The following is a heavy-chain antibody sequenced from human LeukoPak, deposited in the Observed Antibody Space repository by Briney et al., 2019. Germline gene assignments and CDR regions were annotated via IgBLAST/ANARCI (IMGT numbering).Heavy chain of an antibody. CDR2: INHSGST. CDR3: ARTRGRIMITVGGVHFDY. Sequence: SETLSLTCAVYGGSFSGYYWSWSRQPPGKGLEWIGEINHSGSTNYNPSLKSRVTISVDTSKNQFSLKLSSVTAADTAVYYCARTRGRIMITVGGVHFDYWGQGTLVTVSS. CDR1: GGSFSGYY. D-gene: IGHD3-16*01. V-gene: IGHV4-34*01. J-gene: IGHJ4*02.